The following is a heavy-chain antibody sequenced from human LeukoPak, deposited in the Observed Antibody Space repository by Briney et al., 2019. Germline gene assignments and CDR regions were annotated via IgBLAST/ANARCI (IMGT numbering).Heavy chain of an antibody. CDR1: GGSFSGYY. Sequence: SETLSLTCAVYGGSFSGYYWSWIRQPPGKGLEWIGEINHSGSTNYNPSLKSRVTISVDTSKNQFSLKLSSVTAADTAVYYCARGRATAVTGYFDYWGQGTLVTVSS. D-gene: IGHD6-19*01. CDR2: INHSGST. V-gene: IGHV4-34*01. J-gene: IGHJ4*02. CDR3: ARGRATAVTGYFDY.